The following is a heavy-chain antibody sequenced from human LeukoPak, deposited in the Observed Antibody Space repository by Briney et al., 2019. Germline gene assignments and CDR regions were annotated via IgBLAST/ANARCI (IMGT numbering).Heavy chain of an antibody. J-gene: IGHJ4*02. V-gene: IGHV3-23*01. CDR1: GFTFSSYA. CDR2: ISGSGGST. CDR3: AKDVGGATRFLDY. D-gene: IGHD1-26*01. Sequence: GGSLRLSCAASGFTFSSYAMSWARQAPGKGLEWVSAISGSGGSTYNADSVKGRFTISRDNSKNTLDLQMNSLRAEDTAVYYCAKDVGGATRFLDYWGRGTLVTVSS.